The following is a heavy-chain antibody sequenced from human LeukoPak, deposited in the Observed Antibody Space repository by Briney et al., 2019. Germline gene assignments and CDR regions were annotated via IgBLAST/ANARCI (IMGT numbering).Heavy chain of an antibody. CDR1: GGSFSGYY. CDR2: INHSGST. D-gene: IGHD6-19*01. Sequence: SETLSLTCAVYGGSFSGYYWSWIHQPPGKGLEWIGEINHSGSTNYNPSLKSRVTISVDTSKNQFSLKLSSVTAADTAVYYCARVSLAVIHYYYYGMDVWGKGTTVTVSS. J-gene: IGHJ6*04. CDR3: ARVSLAVIHYYYYGMDV. V-gene: IGHV4-34*01.